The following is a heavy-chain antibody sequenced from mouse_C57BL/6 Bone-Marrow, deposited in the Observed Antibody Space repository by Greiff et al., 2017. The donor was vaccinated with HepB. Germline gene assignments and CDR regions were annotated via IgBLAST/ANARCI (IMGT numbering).Heavy chain of an antibody. J-gene: IGHJ1*03. Sequence: EVKLVESGGGLVQPGGSMKLSCVASGFNFSNYWMNWVRQSPEKGLEWVAQLRLKSDNYATHYAESVKGRFTISRYDSKSSVYLQMNNLSAEDTGIYYCTVTITTVVATDWYFDVWGTGTTVTVSS. D-gene: IGHD1-1*01. V-gene: IGHV6-3*01. CDR1: GFNFSNYW. CDR3: TVTITTVVATDWYFDV. CDR2: LRLKSDNYAT.